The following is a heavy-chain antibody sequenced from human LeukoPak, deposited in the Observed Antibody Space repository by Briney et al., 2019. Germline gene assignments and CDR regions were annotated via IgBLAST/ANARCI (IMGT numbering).Heavy chain of an antibody. J-gene: IGHJ4*02. D-gene: IGHD6-13*01. CDR1: GFTFSSYA. Sequence: PGGSLRLSCAASGFTFSSYAMSWVRQAPGKGLEWVPAISGSGGSTYYADSVRGRFTISRDNSKNTLYLQMNSLRAEDTAVYYCAKTPGIAAAGREYFDYWGQGTLVTVSS. V-gene: IGHV3-23*01. CDR2: ISGSGGST. CDR3: AKTPGIAAAGREYFDY.